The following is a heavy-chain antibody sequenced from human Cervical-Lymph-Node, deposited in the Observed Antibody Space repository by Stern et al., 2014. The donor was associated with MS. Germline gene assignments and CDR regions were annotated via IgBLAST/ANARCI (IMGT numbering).Heavy chain of an antibody. V-gene: IGHV3-30*18. CDR2: ISHYGSKK. CDR3: AKDRGSGWSLDY. J-gene: IGHJ4*02. D-gene: IGHD6-19*01. Sequence: VQLVGSEGGVVQPGRSLRLSCAGSGFTFSTYRMHWVRQAPGKGMACVALISHYGSKKYYVDSVKGRFTISRDNSKNTMYVHMNSLRDEDTAVYYCAKDRGSGWSLDYWGQGTLVIVSS. CDR1: GFTFSTYR.